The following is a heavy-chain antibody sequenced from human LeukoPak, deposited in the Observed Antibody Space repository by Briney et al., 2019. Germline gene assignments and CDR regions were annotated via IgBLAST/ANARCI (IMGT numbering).Heavy chain of an antibody. CDR1: GFTFSGHY. V-gene: IGHV3-72*01. Sequence: PGGSLRLSCAASGFTFSGHYMDWVRQAPGKGLEWVGRSGNKANSYTTEYAASVRGRFTISRDDSRGSLFLQMDSLKTEDTAVYYCARAIPDSSSHYYFDYWGQGTLVTVSS. CDR3: ARAIPDSSSHYYFDY. CDR2: SGNKANSYTT. J-gene: IGHJ4*02. D-gene: IGHD3-22*01.